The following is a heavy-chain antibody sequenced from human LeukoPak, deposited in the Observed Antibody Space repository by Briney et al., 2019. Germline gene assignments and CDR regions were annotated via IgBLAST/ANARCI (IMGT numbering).Heavy chain of an antibody. D-gene: IGHD3-22*01. Sequence: SGGSLRLSCVVSGLIFGDCWMTWVRQAPGQGLEWVASIKQDGSERYYVDSVKGRFTISRDNAKNSAYLQMNSLRADDTAVYYCARDRRLHYYDSSGPLGYDYHSSDVWGQGTTVIVSS. CDR2: IKQDGSER. J-gene: IGHJ6*02. V-gene: IGHV3-7*01. CDR1: GLIFGDCW. CDR3: ARDRRLHYYDSSGPLGYDYHSSDV.